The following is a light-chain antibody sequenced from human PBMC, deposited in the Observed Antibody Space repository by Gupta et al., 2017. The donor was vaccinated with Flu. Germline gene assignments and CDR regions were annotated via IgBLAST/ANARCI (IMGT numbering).Light chain of an antibody. CDR3: QQYYSTPRT. Sequence: SLGERATINCKSSQSVLYSSNNKNYLAWYQQKPGQPPKLLIYWASTREPGVPDRFSGSGSGTDFTLTISSLQAEDVAVYYCQQYYSTPRTFGQGTKVEIK. V-gene: IGKV4-1*01. CDR2: WAS. CDR1: QSVLYSSNNKNY. J-gene: IGKJ1*01.